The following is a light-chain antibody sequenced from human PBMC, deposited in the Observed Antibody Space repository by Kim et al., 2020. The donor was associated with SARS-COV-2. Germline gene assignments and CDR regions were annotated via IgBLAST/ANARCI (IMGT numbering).Light chain of an antibody. CDR1: SIRRKK. V-gene: IGLV3-9*01. J-gene: IGLJ1*01. CDR2: GGN. Sequence: ETQGHKARGACGGDSIRRKKEHWEQDKPSKAPVLDFYGGNERPSGIPAQFPSSNSANTATLNISRAQAADEADYYCQVWVSTTNVFGSGTKVTVL. CDR3: QVWVSTTNV.